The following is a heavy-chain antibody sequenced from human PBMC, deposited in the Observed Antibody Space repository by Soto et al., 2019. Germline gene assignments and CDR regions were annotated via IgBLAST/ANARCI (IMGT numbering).Heavy chain of an antibody. CDR1: GFTLNSYA. CDR3: AKDRLMAGDYYYYGMDV. D-gene: IGHD2-8*01. CDR2: ISGSGGST. Sequence: GSLGRSGATSGFTLNSYAMSRIRQSPGKWLEWVSAISGSGGSTYYEDSVKGRFTISRDNSKHTLYLQINRLRAQDTAVYYCAKDRLMAGDYYYYGMDVWGQGTTVTASS. J-gene: IGHJ6*02. V-gene: IGHV3-23*01.